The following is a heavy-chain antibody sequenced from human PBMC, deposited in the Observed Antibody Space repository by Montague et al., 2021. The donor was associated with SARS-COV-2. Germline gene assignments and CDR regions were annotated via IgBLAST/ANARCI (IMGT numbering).Heavy chain of an antibody. V-gene: IGHV4-34*01. CDR3: ARGLRAVEITQGFGY. Sequence: SETLSLTCAVYGGSFHTFSWGWIRQSPGKGLEWIGEVDHSGNTRYNPSLKSRVTISVDTSNNPFSLSLTSVTAADTAIYYCARGLRAVEITQGFGYWGQGIMVAVSA. D-gene: IGHD6-19*01. CDR1: GGSFHTFS. CDR2: VDHSGNT. J-gene: IGHJ4*02.